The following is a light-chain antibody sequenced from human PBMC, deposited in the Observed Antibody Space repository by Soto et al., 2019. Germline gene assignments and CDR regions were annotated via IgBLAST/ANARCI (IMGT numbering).Light chain of an antibody. J-gene: IGKJ3*01. CDR2: GAY. CDR3: QQYDNLPLT. Sequence: ERVMTQSPATLSVSPGERATLSCRASQSVGSNLAWYQQKPGQAPRLLIFGAYSRATGVQARFSGSGSGTEFTLTINSLQSEDFAVYFCQQYDNLPLTFGPGTKVDIK. CDR1: QSVGSN. V-gene: IGKV3-15*01.